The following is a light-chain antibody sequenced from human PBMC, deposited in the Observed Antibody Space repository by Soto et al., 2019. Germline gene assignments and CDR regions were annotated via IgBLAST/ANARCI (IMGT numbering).Light chain of an antibody. V-gene: IGLV1-40*01. J-gene: IGLJ1*01. Sequence: QAVVTQPPSVSGAPGQRVTISCTGNSSNIGAGFDVHWYQHLPGTAPKLLIYGNINRPSGVPDRFSGSKSGTSASLAITGLQAEDEADYYCQSYDSSLSGYVFGTGTKLTVL. CDR1: SSNIGAGFD. CDR3: QSYDSSLSGYV. CDR2: GNI.